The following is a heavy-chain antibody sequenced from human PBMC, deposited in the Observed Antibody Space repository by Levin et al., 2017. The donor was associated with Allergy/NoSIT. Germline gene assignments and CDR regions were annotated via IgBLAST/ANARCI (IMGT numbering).Heavy chain of an antibody. Sequence: GGSLRLSCAASGFTFSSYGMHWVRQAPGKGLEWVAVISSDGSNKYYADSVRGRFTISRDNSKNTLYLQMNSLRAEDTAVYYCAKGTMVRGVIDYWGQGTLVTVSS. CDR2: ISSDGSNK. CDR3: AKGTMVRGVIDY. D-gene: IGHD3-10*01. J-gene: IGHJ4*02. V-gene: IGHV3-30*18. CDR1: GFTFSSYG.